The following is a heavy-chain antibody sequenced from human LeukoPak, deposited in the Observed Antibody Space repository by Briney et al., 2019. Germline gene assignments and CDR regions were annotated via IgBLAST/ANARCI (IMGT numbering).Heavy chain of an antibody. CDR1: GGTFSSYA. CDR2: IIPIFGTA. J-gene: IGHJ6*03. Sequence: GASVKVSCKASGGTFSSYAISWVRQAPGQGLEWMGGIIPIFGTANYAQKFQGRVTITADESTSTAYMELSSLRSEDTAVYYCACRRTSHCSSTSCYTQANYYYYYMDVWGKGTTVTVSS. D-gene: IGHD2-2*02. CDR3: ACRRTSHCSSTSCYTQANYYYYYMDV. V-gene: IGHV1-69*13.